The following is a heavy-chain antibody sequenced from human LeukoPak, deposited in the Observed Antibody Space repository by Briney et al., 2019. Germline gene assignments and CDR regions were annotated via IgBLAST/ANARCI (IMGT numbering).Heavy chain of an antibody. CDR2: ISWNSGSI. CDR3: AKGPMIRGPFDY. D-gene: IGHD3-22*01. CDR1: GFTFDDYA. V-gene: IGHV3-9*01. Sequence: PGGSLRLSCAASGFTFDDYAMHWVRQAPGKGLEWVSGISWNSGSIGCADSVKGRFTISRDNAKNSLYLQMNSLRAEDTALYYCAKGPMIRGPFDYWGQGTLVTVSS. J-gene: IGHJ4*02.